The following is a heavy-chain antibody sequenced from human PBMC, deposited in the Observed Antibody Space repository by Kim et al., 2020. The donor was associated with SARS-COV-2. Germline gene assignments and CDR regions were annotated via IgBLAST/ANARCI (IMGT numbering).Heavy chain of an antibody. D-gene: IGHD2-15*01. CDR3: AKVQGGYCSGGSCYPYYYYGMDV. J-gene: IGHJ6*02. CDR2: ISGSGGST. V-gene: IGHV3-23*01. Sequence: GGSLRLSCAASGFTFSSYAMSWVRQAPGKGLEWVSAISGSGGSTYYADSVKGRFTISRDNSKNTLYLQMNSLRAEDTAVYYCAKVQGGYCSGGSCYPYYYYGMDVWGQGTTVTVSS. CDR1: GFTFSSYA.